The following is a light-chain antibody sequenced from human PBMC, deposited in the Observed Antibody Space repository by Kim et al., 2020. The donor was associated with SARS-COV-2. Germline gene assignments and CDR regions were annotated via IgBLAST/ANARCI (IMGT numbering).Light chain of an antibody. CDR3: QQYNSYWT. J-gene: IGKJ1*01. Sequence: GDRVTITCRARQTISDYLAWYQQKPGKAPKLLIYDASSLESGVPSRFSGSGSGTEFTLTISSLQPDDIATYHCQQYNSYWTFGQGTKVDIK. CDR1: QTISDY. V-gene: IGKV1-5*01. CDR2: DAS.